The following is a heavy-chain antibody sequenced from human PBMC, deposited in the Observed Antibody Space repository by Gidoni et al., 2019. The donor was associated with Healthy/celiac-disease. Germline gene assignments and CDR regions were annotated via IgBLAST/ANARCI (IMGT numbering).Heavy chain of an antibody. J-gene: IGHJ5*02. Sequence: EVQLVESGGGLVKPWGSLRLSCAASAFTFSSYSMNWVRQAPGKGLEWVASSSSSSSYIYYADSVKGRFTISRDNAKNSLYLQMNSRRAEDTAVYYCASEITMVRGVIIGPWGQGTLVTVSS. CDR2: SSSSSSYI. CDR3: ASEITMVRGVIIGP. CDR1: AFTFSSYS. V-gene: IGHV3-21*01. D-gene: IGHD3-10*01.